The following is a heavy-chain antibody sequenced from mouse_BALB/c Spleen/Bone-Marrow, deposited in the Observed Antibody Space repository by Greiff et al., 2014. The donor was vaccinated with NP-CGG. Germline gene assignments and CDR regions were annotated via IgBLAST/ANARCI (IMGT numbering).Heavy chain of an antibody. D-gene: IGHD3-1*01. V-gene: IGHV5-9-4*01. CDR2: ISSGGSYT. CDR3: ARDSSGYFDY. CDR1: GFTFSSYA. Sequence: DVHLVESGGGLVKPGGSLKLSCAASGFTFSSYAMSWVRQSPEKRLEWVAEISSGGSYTYYPDTVTGRFTISRDNAKNTLYLEMGSLRSEDTAMYYCARDSSGYFDYWGQGTTLTVSS. J-gene: IGHJ2*01.